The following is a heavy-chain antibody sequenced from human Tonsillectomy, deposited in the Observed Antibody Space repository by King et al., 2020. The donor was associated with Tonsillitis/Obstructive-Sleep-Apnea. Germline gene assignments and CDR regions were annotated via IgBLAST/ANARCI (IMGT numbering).Heavy chain of an antibody. J-gene: IGHJ3*02. CDR1: GFTFSDYY. D-gene: IGHD3-16*02. CDR3: AGGGEGGGVIGLDAFDI. CDR2: ISSSSSYT. Sequence: VQLVESGGGLVKPGGSLRLSCAASGFTFSDYYMSWIRQAPGKGLEWVSYISSSSSYTNYADSVKGRFTISRDNAKNSLYLQMISLRAEDTAVYYCAGGGEGGGVIGLDAFDIWGQGTMVTVSS. V-gene: IGHV3-11*05.